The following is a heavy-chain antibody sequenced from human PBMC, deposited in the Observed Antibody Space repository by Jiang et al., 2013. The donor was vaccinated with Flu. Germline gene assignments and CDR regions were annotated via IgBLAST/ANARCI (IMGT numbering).Heavy chain of an antibody. V-gene: IGHV4-4*02. CDR3: AREAGAAADWFDP. CDR2: IYHTGST. J-gene: IGHJ5*02. Sequence: GPGLVKPSGTLSLTCAVSGGSISSSNWWSWVRQPPGKGLEWIGEIYHTGSTNYNPSLKSRVTISVDKSKNQFSLRLSSVTAADTAVYYCAREAGAAADWFDPWGQGTLVTVSS. D-gene: IGHD6-13*01. CDR1: GGSISSSNW.